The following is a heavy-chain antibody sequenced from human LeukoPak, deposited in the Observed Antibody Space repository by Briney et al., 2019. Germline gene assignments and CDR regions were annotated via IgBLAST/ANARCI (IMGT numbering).Heavy chain of an antibody. CDR3: CRSSRGMVRLMDV. V-gene: IGHV1-2*02. J-gene: IGHJ6*04. CDR1: GYTFTGYY. CDR2: INPNSGGT. D-gene: IGHD3-10*01. Sequence: ASVKVSCKASGYTFTGYYMHWVRQAPGQGLEWMGWINPNSGGTNYAQKFQGRVTMTRDTSISTAYMELIRLRADETAVDDRCRSSRGMVRLMDVWGKGTTVTISS.